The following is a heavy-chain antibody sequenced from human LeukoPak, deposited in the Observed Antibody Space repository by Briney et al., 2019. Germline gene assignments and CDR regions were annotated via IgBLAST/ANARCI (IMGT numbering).Heavy chain of an antibody. D-gene: IGHD2/OR15-2a*01. CDR1: GGSISTYF. CDR2: ISYSGST. V-gene: IGHV4-59*08. CDR3: ARHHRVNSGTFSQH. Sequence: PSETLSLTCTVSGGSISTYFWNWIRQPPGKGLEWIGYISYSGSTHYNPSLESRVTMSVDTSKNQFSLDLTSVTAADTAVYYCARHHRVNSGTFSQHWGQGTLVTVSS. J-gene: IGHJ1*01.